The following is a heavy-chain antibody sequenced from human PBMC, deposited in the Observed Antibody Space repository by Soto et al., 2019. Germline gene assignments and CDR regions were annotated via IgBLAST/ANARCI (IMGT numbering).Heavy chain of an antibody. CDR1: GFTFLSYA. V-gene: IGHV3-23*01. D-gene: IGHD4-4*01. CDR3: AKEVTPFDY. CDR2: ISGSGGST. J-gene: IGHJ4*02. Sequence: GGGLRIPSSAPGFTFLSYALSWVRQAPGKGLEWVSAISGSGGSTYYADSVKGRFTISRDNSKNTLYLQMNSLRAEDTAVYYCAKEVTPFDYWGQGTLVTVLL.